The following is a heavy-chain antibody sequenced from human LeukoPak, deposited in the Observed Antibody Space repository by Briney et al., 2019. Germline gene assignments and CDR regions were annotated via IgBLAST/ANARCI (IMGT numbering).Heavy chain of an antibody. J-gene: IGHJ4*02. CDR1: GFAFSSYP. D-gene: IGHD2-15*01. CDR2: IGASGATT. Sequence: PGGSLRLSCAASGFAFSSYPMSWVRQAPGEGLEWVSAIGASGATTYHADSVKGRFTISRDNSKNTLYLQMNSLRAEDTALYYCARQGPDCSGASCSPAAYWGQGTLVIVSS. CDR3: ARQGPDCSGASCSPAAY. V-gene: IGHV3-23*01.